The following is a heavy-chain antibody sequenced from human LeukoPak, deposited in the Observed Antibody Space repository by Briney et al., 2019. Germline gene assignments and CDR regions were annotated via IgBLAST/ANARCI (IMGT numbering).Heavy chain of an antibody. CDR3: ARGPTRYYFDY. CDR2: VYSSGST. V-gene: IGHV4-59*01. J-gene: IGHJ4*02. CDR1: GGSISNYY. Sequence: SETLSLTCTVSGGSISNYYWSWIRQPPGRXLEWIGYVYSSGSTNYNPSLKSRVTISVDTSKNQLSLKLSSVTAADTAVYYCARGPTRYYFDYWGREPWSPSPQ.